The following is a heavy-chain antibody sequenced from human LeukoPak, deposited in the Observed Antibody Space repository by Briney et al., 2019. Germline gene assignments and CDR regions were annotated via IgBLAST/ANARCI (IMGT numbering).Heavy chain of an antibody. Sequence: GGSLRLSCEASGLIVSSNNMNWVRQDPGEGLEWVSLIYSGGNTYYAGSVKGSFTISRDNSKNTVYVQMNSLRAEDTAVYYCTRDGAVAGFVYDYWGQGTLVTVST. V-gene: IGHV3-66*01. CDR2: IYSGGNT. D-gene: IGHD6-19*01. CDR3: TRDGAVAGFVYDY. CDR1: GLIVSSNN. J-gene: IGHJ4*02.